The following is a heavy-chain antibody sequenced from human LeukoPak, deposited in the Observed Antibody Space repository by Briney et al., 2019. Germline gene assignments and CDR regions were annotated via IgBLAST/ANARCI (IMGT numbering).Heavy chain of an antibody. CDR2: ISYDGSNK. D-gene: IGHD1-26*01. V-gene: IGHV3-30*18. CDR1: GFTFTSYS. J-gene: IGHJ4*02. CDR3: AKGRVGATSPYFDY. Sequence: GGSLRLSCAASGFTFTSYSMSWVRQAPGKGLEWVAVISYDGSNKYYADSVKGRFTISRDNSKNTLYLQMNSLRAEDTAVYYCAKGRVGATSPYFDYWGQGTLVTVSS.